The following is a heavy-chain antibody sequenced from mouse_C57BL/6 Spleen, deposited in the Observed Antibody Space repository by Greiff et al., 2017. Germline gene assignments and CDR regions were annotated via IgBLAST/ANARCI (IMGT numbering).Heavy chain of an antibody. CDR3: ASKYRYYYGVAD. J-gene: IGHJ3*01. D-gene: IGHD1-1*01. V-gene: IGHV14-2*01. CDR2: IDPEDGET. Sequence: EVQLQQSGAELVKPGASVKLSCTASGFNIKDYYMHWVKQRPEQGLEWIGRIDPEDGETKYATKFQGKATITADTSSNTAYLQLSSLTSEDTAVYYCASKYRYYYGVADWGQGTLVTVSA. CDR1: GFNIKDYY.